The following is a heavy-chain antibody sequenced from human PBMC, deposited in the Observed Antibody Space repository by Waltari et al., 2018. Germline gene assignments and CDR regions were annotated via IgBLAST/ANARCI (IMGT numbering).Heavy chain of an antibody. D-gene: IGHD3-9*01. CDR1: GFTFSGYC. Sequence: EVNLVESGGGSVQPGGSLRLSCAASGFTFSGYCMSWVRQAPGKGLEWLSYISSSSDTIYYADSVKGRFTVSRDNAENSLYLQMNSLRAEDTAVYYCARGGGAMTGEHYFDYWGQGTLVTVSS. J-gene: IGHJ4*02. V-gene: IGHV3-48*04. CDR2: ISSSSDTI. CDR3: ARGGGAMTGEHYFDY.